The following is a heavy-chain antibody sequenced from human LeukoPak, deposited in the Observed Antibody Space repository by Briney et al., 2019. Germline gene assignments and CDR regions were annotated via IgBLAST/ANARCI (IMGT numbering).Heavy chain of an antibody. Sequence: ASVKVSCKASGYTFTSYGISWVRQAPGQGLEWMGWISAYNGNTNYAQKLQGRVTMTTDTSTSTAYMELRSLRSDDTAVYYCARVSGYDYHYCYYGMDVWGQGTTVTVSS. CDR1: GYTFTSYG. CDR2: ISAYNGNT. D-gene: IGHD5-12*01. V-gene: IGHV1-18*01. J-gene: IGHJ6*02. CDR3: ARVSGYDYHYCYYGMDV.